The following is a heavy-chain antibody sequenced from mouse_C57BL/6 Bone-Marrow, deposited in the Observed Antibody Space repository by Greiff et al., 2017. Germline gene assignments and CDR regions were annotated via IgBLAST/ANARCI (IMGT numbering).Heavy chain of an antibody. CDR1: GYAFTNYL. J-gene: IGHJ3*01. CDR3: ARSGGYLFAY. V-gene: IGHV1-54*01. Sequence: QVQLKQSGAELVRPGTSVKVSCKASGYAFTNYLLEWVKQRPGQGLEWIGVINPGSGGTNYNEKFKGKATLTADKSSSTAYMQLSSLTSEDSAVYFCARSGGYLFAYWGQGTLVTVSA. CDR2: INPGSGGT. D-gene: IGHD2-2*01.